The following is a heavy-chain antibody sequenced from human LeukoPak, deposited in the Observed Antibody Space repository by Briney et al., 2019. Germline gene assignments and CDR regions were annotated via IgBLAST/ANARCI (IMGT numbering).Heavy chain of an antibody. Sequence: PGRSLRLSCTASGLTFGDYGMSWVRQAPGKGLEWVGFIRSKAYGGTTEYAASVKGRFIISRDDFKSIAYLQMNSLKTEDTAVYYCTRSSSGWYSDYWGQGTLVTVSS. D-gene: IGHD6-19*01. V-gene: IGHV3-49*04. CDR1: GLTFGDYG. CDR2: IRSKAYGGTT. CDR3: TRSSSGWYSDY. J-gene: IGHJ4*02.